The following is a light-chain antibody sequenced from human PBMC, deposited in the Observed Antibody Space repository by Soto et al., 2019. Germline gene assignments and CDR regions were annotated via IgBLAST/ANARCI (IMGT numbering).Light chain of an antibody. J-gene: IGLJ1*01. V-gene: IGLV2-14*01. Sequence: QSALHQPASVSGSPGQSITLSYHDTSSDVGGYNYVSWYQQHPGKAPKLMIYDVSNRPSGVSNRFSGSKSGNTASLTISGLQAEDQADSYCSSYTTSSTLDVFGTVTKVTVL. CDR1: SSDVGGYNY. CDR2: DVS. CDR3: SSYTTSSTLDV.